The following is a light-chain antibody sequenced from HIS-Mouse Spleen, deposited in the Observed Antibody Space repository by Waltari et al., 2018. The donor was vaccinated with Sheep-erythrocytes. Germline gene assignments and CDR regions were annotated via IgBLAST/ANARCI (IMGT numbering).Light chain of an antibody. J-gene: IGLJ3*02. CDR1: SSNIGNNY. V-gene: IGLV1-51*01. CDR3: GTWDSSLSAGV. CDR2: DNN. Sequence: QSVLTQPPSVSAAPGQKVAISCSGSSSNIGNNYVSWYQQLPGTAPKLLMYDNNKRPSGIPDRFSGSQSGTSATLGITGLQTGDEADYYCGTWDSSLSAGVFGGGTKLTVL.